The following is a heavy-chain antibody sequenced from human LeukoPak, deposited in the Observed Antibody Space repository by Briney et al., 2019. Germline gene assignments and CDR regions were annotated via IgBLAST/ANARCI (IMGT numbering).Heavy chain of an antibody. J-gene: IGHJ5*02. CDR1: GVSLSGYY. CDR2: INHSGST. CDR3: ARGLTTVTTFNWFDP. V-gene: IGHV4-34*01. Sequence: SETLSLTCVVYGVSLSGYYWNWIRQPPGKGLEWIGEINHSGSTNYNPSLKSRVTISVDTSKNQFSLKLSSVTAADTAVYSCARGLTTVTTFNWFDPWGQGTLVAVSS. D-gene: IGHD4-17*01.